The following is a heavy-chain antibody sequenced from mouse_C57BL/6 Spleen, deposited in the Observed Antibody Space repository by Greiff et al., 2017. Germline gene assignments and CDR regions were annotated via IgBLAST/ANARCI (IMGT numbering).Heavy chain of an antibody. CDR1: GYSFTDYN. Sequence: VHVKQSGPELVKPGASVKISCKASGYSFTDYNMNWVKQSNGKSLEWIGVINPNYGTTSYNQKFKGKATLTVDQSSSTAYMQLNSLTSEYSAVYYCARGGPYSNYRVYYFDYWGQGTTLTVSS. V-gene: IGHV1-39*01. CDR2: INPNYGTT. J-gene: IGHJ2*01. CDR3: ARGGPYSNYRVYYFDY. D-gene: IGHD2-5*01.